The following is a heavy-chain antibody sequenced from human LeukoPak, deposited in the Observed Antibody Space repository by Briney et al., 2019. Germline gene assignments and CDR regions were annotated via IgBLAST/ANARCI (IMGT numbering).Heavy chain of an antibody. Sequence: SGGSLRLSCEASGFTFSDYYMSSVRQAPGKGLGWVSYISSSSSYTKYADSVKGRFTISRDNAKSSLYLQVNSLRAEDTAVYYCARGTGTTAYFDYWGQGTLVTVSS. CDR2: ISSSSSYT. D-gene: IGHD1-1*01. V-gene: IGHV3-11*06. CDR3: ARGTGTTAYFDY. CDR1: GFTFSDYY. J-gene: IGHJ4*02.